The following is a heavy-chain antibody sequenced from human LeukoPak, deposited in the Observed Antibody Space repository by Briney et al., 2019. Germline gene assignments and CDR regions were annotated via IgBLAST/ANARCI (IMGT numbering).Heavy chain of an antibody. V-gene: IGHV4-59*01. D-gene: IGHD1-26*01. CDR3: ARDQGSGSYYLDY. Sequence: SETLSLTCSVSGGSISSYFWSWIRQPPGKGLEWIGYINHSGNTYYNPSLKSRVTISVDTSKNQLSLKLSSVTAADTAVYYCARDQGSGSYYLDYWGQGTLVTVSS. J-gene: IGHJ4*02. CDR1: GGSISSYF. CDR2: INHSGNT.